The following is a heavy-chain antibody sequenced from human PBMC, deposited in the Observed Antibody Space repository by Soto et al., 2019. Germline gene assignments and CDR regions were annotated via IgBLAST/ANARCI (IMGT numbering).Heavy chain of an antibody. J-gene: IGHJ6*02. CDR3: ARGLTRRSGYDSSYPGMDV. V-gene: IGHV1-69*13. Sequence: XSVKVSCKASGCTFISYAMSSARQAPGQGLEWMGGIIPIFGTANYAQKFQGRVMITADESTSTEYMELSRLRSEDTAVYYCARGLTRRSGYDSSYPGMDVWGQGTPVTVSS. D-gene: IGHD5-12*01. CDR2: IIPIFGTA. CDR1: GCTFISYA.